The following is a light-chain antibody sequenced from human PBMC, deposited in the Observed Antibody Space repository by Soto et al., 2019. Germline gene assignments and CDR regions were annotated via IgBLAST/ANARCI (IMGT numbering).Light chain of an antibody. Sequence: IVMTQSPDSLAVSLGDRATINCNSSQSVLYSSNNKNYLAWYQQKPGQPPKLLIYWASTRESGVPDRFSGSGSGTDFTLTISSLQAEDVAVYYCQQYYSSPINFGQGTRLEIK. J-gene: IGKJ5*01. CDR2: WAS. CDR1: QSVLYSSNNKNY. V-gene: IGKV4-1*01. CDR3: QQYYSSPIN.